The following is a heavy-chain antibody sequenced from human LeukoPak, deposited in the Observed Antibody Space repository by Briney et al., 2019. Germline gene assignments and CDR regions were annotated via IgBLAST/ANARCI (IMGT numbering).Heavy chain of an antibody. V-gene: IGHV4-34*01. CDR1: GGSFSGYY. D-gene: IGHD3-10*01. J-gene: IGHJ3*02. Sequence: SETLSLTCAVYGGSFSGYYWSWIRQPPGKGLEWIGEINHSGSTNYNPSLKSRVTISVDTSKNQFSLKLSSVTAADTAVYYCASGDLGYGSGSHPPSWAFDIWGQGTMVTVSS. CDR3: ASGDLGYGSGSHPPSWAFDI. CDR2: INHSGST.